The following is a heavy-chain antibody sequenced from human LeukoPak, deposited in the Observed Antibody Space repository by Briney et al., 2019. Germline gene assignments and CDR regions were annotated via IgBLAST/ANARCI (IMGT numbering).Heavy chain of an antibody. V-gene: IGHV3-30*02. CDR1: GFTFSSYG. CDR2: IRYDGSNK. Sequence: GGSLRLSCAASGFTFSSYGMHWVRQAPGKGLEWVAFIRYDGSNKYYADSVKGRFTISRDNSKNTLYLQMNSLRAEDTAVYYCARETYYYGSGSSDYWGQGTLVTVSS. D-gene: IGHD3-10*01. J-gene: IGHJ4*02. CDR3: ARETYYYGSGSSDY.